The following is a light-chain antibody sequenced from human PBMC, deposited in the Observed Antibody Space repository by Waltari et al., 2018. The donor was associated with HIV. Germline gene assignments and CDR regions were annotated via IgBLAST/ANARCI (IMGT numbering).Light chain of an antibody. CDR1: TGHSYYA. CDR3: QTWGTGIHVV. J-gene: IGLJ2*01. CDR2: LNNDGSH. V-gene: IGLV4-69*01. Sequence: QLVLPPSPSASASLRASVTLTSTLTTGHSYYAIAWHQQQPGKGPRYLMKLNNDGSHTKGDGIPDRFSGSSSGAERYLTISSLQSEDEADYYCQTWGTGIHVVFGGGTKLSVL.